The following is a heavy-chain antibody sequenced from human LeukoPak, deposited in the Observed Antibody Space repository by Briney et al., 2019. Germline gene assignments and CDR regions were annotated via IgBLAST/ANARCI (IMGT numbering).Heavy chain of an antibody. D-gene: IGHD5-18*01. CDR1: GDSISSGAYS. J-gene: IGHJ4*02. CDR2: IYHSGST. Sequence: SQTRSLTCAVSGDSISSGAYSWSWIRQPPGKGLEWIGYIYHSGSTYYNPSLKGRVSISEDTSKNQFSLELTSVTAADTALYYCAGSPLDTAMADYYFDPWGQGTLVTVSS. V-gene: IGHV4-30-4*07. CDR3: AGSPLDTAMADYYFDP.